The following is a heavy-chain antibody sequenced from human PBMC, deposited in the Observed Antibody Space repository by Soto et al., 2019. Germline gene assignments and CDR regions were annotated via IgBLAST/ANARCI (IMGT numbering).Heavy chain of an antibody. V-gene: IGHV3-53*04. CDR1: GFTVSSNY. D-gene: IGHD2-21*01. CDR2: IYSGGST. Sequence: GGSLRLSCAASGFTVSSNYMSWVRQAPGKGLEWVSVIYSGGSTYYADSVKGRFTISRHNSKNTLYLQMNSLRAEDTAVYYCASSGNYCGGDCYSVRRAFDIWGQGTMVTVSS. CDR3: ASSGNYCGGDCYSVRRAFDI. J-gene: IGHJ3*02.